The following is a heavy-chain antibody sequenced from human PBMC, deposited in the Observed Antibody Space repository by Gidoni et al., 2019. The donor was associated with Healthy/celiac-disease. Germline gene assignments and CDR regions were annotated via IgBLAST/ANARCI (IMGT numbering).Heavy chain of an antibody. CDR2: ISGSGGST. V-gene: IGHV3-23*01. CDR1: GFPFSSYA. Sequence: VQLLESGGGLVQPWGSLRLSCSASGFPFSSYAMSWVCQAPGKGLEWVSAISGSGGSTYYADSVKGRFTISRDNSKNTLYLQMNSLRAEETAVYYCANTPGDFWGQGTLVTVSS. CDR3: ANTPGDF. J-gene: IGHJ4*02.